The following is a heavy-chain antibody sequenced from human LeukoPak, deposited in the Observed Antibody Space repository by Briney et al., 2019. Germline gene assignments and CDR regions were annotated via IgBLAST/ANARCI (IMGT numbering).Heavy chain of an antibody. CDR3: ARGMVRTIYYTYYMAV. CDR1: GYTFTSYY. V-gene: IGHV1-46*01. CDR2: INPSGGST. Sequence: ASVKVSFKAAGYTFTSYYMHVVRHAPGQGLEWMGIINPSGGSTSYAQKFQGRVTMTRDTSTSTVYMELSSLRSEDTAVYYCARGMVRTIYYTYYMAVSGKGTTVTVSS. D-gene: IGHD3-10*01. J-gene: IGHJ6*03.